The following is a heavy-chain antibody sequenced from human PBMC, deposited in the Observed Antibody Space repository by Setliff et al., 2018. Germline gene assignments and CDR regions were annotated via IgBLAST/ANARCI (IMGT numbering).Heavy chain of an antibody. D-gene: IGHD1-1*01. CDR1: GFTFSSYA. J-gene: IGHJ3*02. CDR3: AKEKRHKSTWPHGGAFDI. CDR2: ITDSGRTT. Sequence: GGSLRLSCAASGFTFSSYAMSWVRQAPGKEPEWVSTITDSGRTTYYGPSLRGRFTISRDNSRNTLYLQMNSLRVEDSGRYYCAKEKRHKSTWPHGGAFDIWGQGTMVTVSS. V-gene: IGHV3-23*01.